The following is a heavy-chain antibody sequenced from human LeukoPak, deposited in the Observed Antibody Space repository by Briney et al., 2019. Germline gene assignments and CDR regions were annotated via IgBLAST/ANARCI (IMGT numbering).Heavy chain of an antibody. CDR2: INPNSGGT. CDR1: GYTFTGYY. V-gene: IGHV1-2*02. Sequence: GASVTVSCKASGYTFTGYYMHWVRQAPGQGLEWMGWINPNSGGTNYAQKFQGRVTMTRDTSISTAYMELSRLRSDDTAVYYCARGGARYCSGGSCYARGAFDIWGQGTMVTVSS. D-gene: IGHD2-15*01. J-gene: IGHJ3*02. CDR3: ARGGARYCSGGSCYARGAFDI.